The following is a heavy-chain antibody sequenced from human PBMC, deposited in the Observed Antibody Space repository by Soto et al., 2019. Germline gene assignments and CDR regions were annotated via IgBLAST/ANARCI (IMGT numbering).Heavy chain of an antibody. D-gene: IGHD3-16*01. CDR2: ISGSGST. Sequence: EVQLLESGGGLVQPGGSLRLSCAASGFTVSSYAMSWVRLAPGKGLEWVSVISGSGSTSSADSVKGRFTISRDRSKNTVYLQMNSLRAEDTAVYYCAKALRFTFTTGYYMDVWGRGTTVTVSS. J-gene: IGHJ6*03. CDR1: GFTVSSYA. CDR3: AKALRFTFTTGYYMDV. V-gene: IGHV3-23*01.